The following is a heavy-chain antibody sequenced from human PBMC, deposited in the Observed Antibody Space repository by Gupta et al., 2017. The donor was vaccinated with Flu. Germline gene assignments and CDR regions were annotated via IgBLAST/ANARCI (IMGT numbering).Heavy chain of an antibody. D-gene: IGHD3-3*01. CDR2: ISWNDDK. J-gene: IGHJ6*02. V-gene: IGHV2-5*01. Sequence: ITLKESVPTLVKPTQTLTLTCTFSVFSLSTRGVGVGWTRQPPGKALEWLELISWNDDKGYSPSLKSRLTITKDNSKNQVVLKMNNMDTVDTATYYCAHGITIFGVVKEMDVWGQGTRVTVSS. CDR3: AHGITIFGVVKEMDV. CDR1: VFSLSTRGVG.